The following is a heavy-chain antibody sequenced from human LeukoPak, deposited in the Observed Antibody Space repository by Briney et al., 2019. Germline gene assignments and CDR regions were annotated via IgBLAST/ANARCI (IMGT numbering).Heavy chain of an antibody. CDR3: ARDKTTYYYDSSGYSNSMDV. J-gene: IGHJ6*02. CDR2: INPSGGST. CDR1: GYTFTSYY. V-gene: IGHV1-46*01. D-gene: IGHD3-22*01. Sequence: EASVKVSCKASGYTFTSYYMHWVRQAPGQGLYRMGIINPSGGSTSYAQKFQGRVTMTRDTSTSTVYMELSSLRSEDTAVYYCARDKTTYYYDSSGYSNSMDVWGQGTTVTVSS.